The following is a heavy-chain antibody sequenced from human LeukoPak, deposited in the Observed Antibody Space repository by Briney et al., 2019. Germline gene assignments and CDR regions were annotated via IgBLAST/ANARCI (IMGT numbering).Heavy chain of an antibody. CDR2: ISSSSSTI. D-gene: IGHD6-13*01. CDR3: ARDPAIAAAGTISFDL. Sequence: PPGGSLRLSCAASGFTVSSNYMSWVRQAPGKGLEWVSYISSSSSTIYYADSVKGRFTISRDNAKNSLYLQMNSLRAEDTAVYYCARDPAIAAAGTISFDLWGRGTLVTVSS. CDR1: GFTVSSNY. J-gene: IGHJ2*01. V-gene: IGHV3-48*01.